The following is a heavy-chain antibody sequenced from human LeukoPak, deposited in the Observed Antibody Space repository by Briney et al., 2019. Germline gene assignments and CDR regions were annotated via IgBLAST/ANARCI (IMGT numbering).Heavy chain of an antibody. J-gene: IGHJ6*03. CDR3: ARAVRWAHYYYYMDV. CDR2: MNHSGST. Sequence: SETPSLTCAVYGGSFSGYYWSWIRQPPGKGLEWIGEMNHSGSTNYNPSLKSRVTISVDTSKNQFSLKLSSVTAADTAVYYCARAVRWAHYYYYMDVWGKGTTVAVSS. D-gene: IGHD5-24*01. CDR1: GGSFSGYY. V-gene: IGHV4-34*01.